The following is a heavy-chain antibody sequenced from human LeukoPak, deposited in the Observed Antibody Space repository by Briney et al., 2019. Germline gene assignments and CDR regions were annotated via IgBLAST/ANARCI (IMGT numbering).Heavy chain of an antibody. CDR1: GGTFSSYA. V-gene: IGHV1-69*05. D-gene: IGHD3-22*01. CDR2: IIPIFGTA. J-gene: IGHJ4*02. CDR3: ARAYDSSGEIDY. Sequence: SVKLSCKASGGTFSSYAISWVRQAPGQGLEWMGRIIPIFGTANYAQKFQGRVTITTDESTSTAYMELSSLRSEDTAVYYCARAYDSSGEIDYWGQGTLVTVSS.